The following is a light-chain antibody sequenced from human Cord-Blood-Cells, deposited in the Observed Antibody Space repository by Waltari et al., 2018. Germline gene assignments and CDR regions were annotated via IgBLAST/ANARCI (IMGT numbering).Light chain of an antibody. CDR2: AVS. Sequence: QSALTQPPSVSGAPGQSVTISCNGTSSDVGRYNRVSWYQQPPGTAPNLRLYAVSNRPAGVPDRFSGSKSGNTASLTISGLQAEDEADYYCSSYTSSSTYVFGTGTKVTVL. V-gene: IGLV2-18*02. J-gene: IGLJ1*01. CDR1: SSDVGRYNR. CDR3: SSYTSSSTYV.